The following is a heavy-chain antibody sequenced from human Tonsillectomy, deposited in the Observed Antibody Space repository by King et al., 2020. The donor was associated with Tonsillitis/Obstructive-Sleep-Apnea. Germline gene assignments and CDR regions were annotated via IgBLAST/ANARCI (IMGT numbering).Heavy chain of an antibody. CDR2: IYPGDSDT. J-gene: IGHJ5*02. Sequence: VQLVESGAEVKKPGESLKISCKVSGYSFTSYWSGWVRQMPGKGLEWMGIIYPGDSDTSYSPSFQGQVTISADRSISTAYLQWSSLKASDTAMYYCARQWGSYYYGSGNWFDPWGQGTLVTVSS. D-gene: IGHD3-10*01. CDR3: ARQWGSYYYGSGNWFDP. V-gene: IGHV5-51*01. CDR1: GYSFTSYW.